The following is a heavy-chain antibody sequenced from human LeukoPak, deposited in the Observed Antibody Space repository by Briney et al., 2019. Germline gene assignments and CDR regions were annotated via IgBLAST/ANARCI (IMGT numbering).Heavy chain of an antibody. V-gene: IGHV3-23*01. CDR3: AKVVISWGPTSQVY. CDR2: ISGNGGNT. CDR1: GFTFSSYA. J-gene: IGHJ4*02. Sequence: GGSLRLSCAASGFTFSSYAMSWVRQAPGKGLDWVSTISGNGGNTYYADSVKGRFTISRDNSKNTLYLQINTLRAEDMAVYYCAKVVISWGPTSQVYWGQGTLVTVSS. D-gene: IGHD6-13*01.